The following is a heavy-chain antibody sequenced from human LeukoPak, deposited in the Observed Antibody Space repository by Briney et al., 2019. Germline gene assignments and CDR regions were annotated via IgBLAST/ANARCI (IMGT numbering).Heavy chain of an antibody. CDR2: VSYDGSDK. D-gene: IGHD1-26*01. CDR1: GFTFSNYW. CDR3: AKTQTNRYYYFDY. J-gene: IGHJ4*02. V-gene: IGHV3-30*18. Sequence: GGSLRLSCAASGFTFSNYWMSWVRQAPGEGLEWVAIVSYDGSDKYYADSVKGRFTISRDNSKNTLYLQMNSLRPEDTAVYYCAKTQTNRYYYFDYWGQGTLVTVSS.